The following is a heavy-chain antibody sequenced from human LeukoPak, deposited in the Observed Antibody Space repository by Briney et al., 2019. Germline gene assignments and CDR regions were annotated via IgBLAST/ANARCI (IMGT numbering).Heavy chain of an antibody. CDR1: GFNVSSNY. J-gene: IGHJ4*02. V-gene: IGHV3-53*01. CDR3: VSEATYCGGDCYGY. CDR2: IYRGGTT. Sequence: GGSLGLSCAASGFNVSSNYMSWVRQAPGKGLEWVSVIYRGGTTYYAESVKGRFTISRDNSKNTLYLQMNSLRGEDTAVYFCVSEATYCGGDCYGYWGQGTLVTVSS. D-gene: IGHD2-21*02.